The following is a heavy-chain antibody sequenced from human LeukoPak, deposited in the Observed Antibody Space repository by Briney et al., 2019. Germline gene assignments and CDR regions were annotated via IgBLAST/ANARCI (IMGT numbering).Heavy chain of an antibody. V-gene: IGHV3-48*02. J-gene: IGHJ4*02. CDR1: GFTFRSYS. Sequence: PGGSLRLSCAASGFTFRSYSINWPRQAPGKGLEWVSYISSSSSTIYHADSVKGRFTISRDNAKNSLYLQMNSLRDEDTAVYYCATDRSVLLGMDCWGEGTLVTVSS. CDR2: ISSSSSTI. D-gene: IGHD3-10*01. CDR3: ATDRSVLLGMDC.